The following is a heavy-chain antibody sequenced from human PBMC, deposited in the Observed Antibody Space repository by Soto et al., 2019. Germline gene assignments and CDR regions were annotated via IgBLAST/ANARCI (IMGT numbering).Heavy chain of an antibody. CDR2: ISSDGDIT. CDR3: VKVSTFYDILTGYYSTNFFDP. J-gene: IGHJ5*02. D-gene: IGHD3-9*01. V-gene: IGHV3-64D*06. CDR1: GFTLSEYS. Sequence: GGSLRLSCSASGFTLSEYSMHWVRQAPGKGLQYVSTISSDGDITYYADSVKGRFTISRDNSKNTLYLQMNSLRPEDTAVYYCVKVSTFYDILTGYYSTNFFDPWGQGTLVTVSS.